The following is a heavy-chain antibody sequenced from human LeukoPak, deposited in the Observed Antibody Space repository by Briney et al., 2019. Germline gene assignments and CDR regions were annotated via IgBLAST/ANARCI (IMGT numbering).Heavy chain of an antibody. CDR1: GYTFTSHD. V-gene: IGHV1-8*01. J-gene: IGHJ5*02. CDR2: MNPNSGYT. CDR3: ARNRNGLGP. D-gene: IGHD5-24*01. Sequence: AASVKVSCKASGYTFTSHDVIWVRQATGQGLQWMGWMNPNSGYTVYAQEFQGRVSITRDTSISTTYMELSSLTSEDTAVYYCARNRNGLGPWGQGTLVTVSS.